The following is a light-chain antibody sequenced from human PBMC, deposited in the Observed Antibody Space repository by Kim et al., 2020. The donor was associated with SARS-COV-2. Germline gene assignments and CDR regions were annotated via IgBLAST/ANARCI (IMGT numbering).Light chain of an antibody. CDR3: QQRSDWPPWT. V-gene: IGKV3-11*01. CDR2: DAS. CDR1: QGFSTS. J-gene: IGKJ1*01. Sequence: PGKSATLSGRASQGFSTSFACYQQKPGPAPRLLIYDASNRATDIPARCSGSVSVTDFTLTISGLEPVDFAVYYCQQRSDWPPWTFGQGTKLDFK.